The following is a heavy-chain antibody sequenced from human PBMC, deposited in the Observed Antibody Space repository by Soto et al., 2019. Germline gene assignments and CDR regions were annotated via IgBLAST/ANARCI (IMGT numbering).Heavy chain of an antibody. CDR2: IKHDGSEK. Sequence: PWGSLRLSCAASGFTFSSYGMIWCRHSPFKGLEWVADIKHDGSEKYYVDSVKGRFTISRDNAKKSLCLQMNSLRAEDTAVYYCAKDYDNGAYASYADFWGQGTLVTVSS. D-gene: IGHD3-16*01. J-gene: IGHJ4*02. V-gene: IGHV3-7*03. CDR1: GFTFSSYG. CDR3: AKDYDNGAYASYADF.